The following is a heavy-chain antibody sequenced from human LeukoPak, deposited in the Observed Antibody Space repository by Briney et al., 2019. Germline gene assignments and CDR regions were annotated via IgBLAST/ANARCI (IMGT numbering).Heavy chain of an antibody. V-gene: IGHV4-34*01. CDR1: GFTFSSYA. CDR3: ARSGTTVTTYDY. D-gene: IGHD4-17*01. CDR2: INHSGST. Sequence: GSLRLSCAASGFTFSSYAMSWIRQPPGKGLEWIGEINHSGSTNYNPSLKSRVTISVDTSKNQFSLKLSSVTAADTAVYYCARSGTTVTTYDYWGQGTLVTVSS. J-gene: IGHJ4*02.